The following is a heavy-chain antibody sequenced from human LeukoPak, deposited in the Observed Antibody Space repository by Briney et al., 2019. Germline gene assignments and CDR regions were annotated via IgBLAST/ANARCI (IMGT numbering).Heavy chain of an antibody. V-gene: IGHV3-48*03. CDR2: ISNSGGTI. CDR1: GFTFSSYE. Sequence: GVSLRLSCAASGFTFSSYEMNWVRQAPGKGLEWVSYISNSGGTIYYADSVKGRFTISRDNAKNSLYLQMNCLRAEDTAVYYCVRPNGPTPFDYWGQGTLVTVSS. CDR3: VRPNGPTPFDY. J-gene: IGHJ4*02.